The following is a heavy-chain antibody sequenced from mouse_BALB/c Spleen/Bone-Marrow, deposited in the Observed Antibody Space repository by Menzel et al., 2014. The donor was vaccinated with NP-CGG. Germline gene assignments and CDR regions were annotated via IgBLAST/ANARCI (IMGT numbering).Heavy chain of an antibody. D-gene: IGHD2-4*01. Sequence: EVKVVESGGGLVKSGGSLKLSCAASGFTFNNYGMSWVRQTPEKRLEWVATISGGGSYTFYPDSVKGRFTISRDNAKNDTYLQLSSLRSEDTTLYYCASHAYYDHTEVSFVYWGQGTLVTVSA. CDR3: ASHAYYDHTEVSFVY. CDR2: ISGGGSYT. CDR1: GFTFNNYG. J-gene: IGHJ3*01. V-gene: IGHV5-9-2*01.